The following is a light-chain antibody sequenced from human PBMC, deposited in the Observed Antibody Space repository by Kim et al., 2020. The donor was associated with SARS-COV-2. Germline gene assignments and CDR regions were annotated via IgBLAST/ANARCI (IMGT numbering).Light chain of an antibody. J-gene: IGKJ2*01. CDR2: WAS. CDR3: QQYYSTPPYT. CDR1: QSVLYSSNNKNY. Sequence: DIVMTQSPDSLAVSLGERATINCKSSQSVLYSSNNKNYLAWYQQKPGQPPKLHIYWASTRESGVPDRFSGSGSGTDFTLTISSLQAEDVAVYYCQQYYSTPPYTFGQGTKLEI. V-gene: IGKV4-1*01.